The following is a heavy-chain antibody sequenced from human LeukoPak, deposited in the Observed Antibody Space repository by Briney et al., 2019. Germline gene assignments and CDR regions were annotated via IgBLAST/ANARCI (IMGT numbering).Heavy chain of an antibody. D-gene: IGHD3-10*01. J-gene: IGHJ5*02. CDR3: ARGPAYGSGSYYQNWFDP. V-gene: IGHV1-18*04. Sequence: ASVKVSCKTSGYTFTSYYMHWVRQAPGQGLEWMGWISAYNGNTNYAQKLQGRVTMTTDTSTSTAYMELRSLRSDDTAVYYCARGPAYGSGSYYQNWFDPWGQGTLVTVSS. CDR1: GYTFTSYY. CDR2: ISAYNGNT.